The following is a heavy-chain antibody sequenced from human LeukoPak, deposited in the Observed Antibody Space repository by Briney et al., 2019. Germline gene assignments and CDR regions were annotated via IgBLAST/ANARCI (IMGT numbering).Heavy chain of an antibody. J-gene: IGHJ3*02. V-gene: IGHV4-31*03. Sequence: TSETLSLTCTVSGGSINTGGYYWSWIRQHPGKGLEWIGYIYYSGSTYYNPSLKSRVTISVDTSKNQFSLKLSSVTAADTAVYYCARKTRDAFDIWGQGTMVTVSS. CDR2: IYYSGST. CDR3: ARKTRDAFDI. CDR1: GGSINTGGYY.